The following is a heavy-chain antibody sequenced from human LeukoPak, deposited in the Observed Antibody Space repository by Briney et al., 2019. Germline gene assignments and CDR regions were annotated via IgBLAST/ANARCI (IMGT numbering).Heavy chain of an antibody. Sequence: PGGSLRLSCAASGFSFSSYWMHWVRQAPGKGLVWVSRINSDGGSTIYADSVRGRFTISRDNSKNTLYLQMNSLRVDDTAVYYCARDVQGGYCSSASCYSDYWGPGTLVTVSS. CDR1: GFSFSSYW. V-gene: IGHV3-74*01. J-gene: IGHJ4*02. D-gene: IGHD2-2*01. CDR3: ARDVQGGYCSSASCYSDY. CDR2: INSDGGST.